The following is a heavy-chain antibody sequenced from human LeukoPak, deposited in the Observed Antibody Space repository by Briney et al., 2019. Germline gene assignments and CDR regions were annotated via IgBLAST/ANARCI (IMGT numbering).Heavy chain of an antibody. CDR1: GFSLSNFQ. CDR3: MRNYMGWFDP. Sequence: GGSLRLSCVASGFSLSNFQMYWVRQAPGKGLEWVSIISLDGSTEFYADSVKGRFTISRDTASNTMHLEMNNLRTEDTAVYYCMRNYMGWFDPWGQGTLVTVSS. V-gene: IGHV3-30-3*01. D-gene: IGHD3-10*01. J-gene: IGHJ5*02. CDR2: ISLDGSTE.